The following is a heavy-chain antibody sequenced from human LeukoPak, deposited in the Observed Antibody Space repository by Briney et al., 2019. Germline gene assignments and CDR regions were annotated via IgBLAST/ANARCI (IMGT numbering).Heavy chain of an antibody. CDR2: IRSDGSNI. V-gene: IGHV3-30*02. CDR1: GFTFSSYG. J-gene: IGHJ4*02. Sequence: EGSLRLSCAASGFTFSSYGMHWVRQAPGKGLEWVAFIRSDGSNIYYADSVKGRFTISRDNSQNTLYLQMNSLKTEDTAVYYCAKFHITGTTPSYFDYWGQGALVTVSS. D-gene: IGHD1-7*01. CDR3: AKFHITGTTPSYFDY.